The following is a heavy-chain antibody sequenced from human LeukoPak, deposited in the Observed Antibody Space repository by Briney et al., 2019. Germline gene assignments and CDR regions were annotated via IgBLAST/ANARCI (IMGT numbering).Heavy chain of an antibody. CDR1: GFTFSTYG. CDR2: ISYDGSKK. V-gene: IGHV3-30*18. D-gene: IGHD5-18*01. CDR3: AKGRQQWWTFDVLDI. Sequence: PGRSLRLSCAASGFTFSTYGMHWVRLAPGKGLGWVALISYDGSKKYYADSVKGRLTISRDNSESTLYLQKNSLRREDTAVYHCAKGRQQWWTFDVLDIWGQGTVVTVSS. J-gene: IGHJ3*02.